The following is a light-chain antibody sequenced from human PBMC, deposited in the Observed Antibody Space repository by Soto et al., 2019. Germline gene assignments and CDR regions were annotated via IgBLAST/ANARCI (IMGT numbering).Light chain of an antibody. J-gene: IGLJ2*01. CDR1: RSDIGASNS. CDR2: EAT. Sequence: QSALTQPASVSGSPGQSITISCAGTRSDIGASNSVSWYQHLPGRPPTLIIYEATNRPSGVSERFSGSILGNRAALTITGAQADDESDYYCVLYMRSGISVFGGGTKLTVL. CDR3: VLYMRSGISV. V-gene: IGLV2-14*01.